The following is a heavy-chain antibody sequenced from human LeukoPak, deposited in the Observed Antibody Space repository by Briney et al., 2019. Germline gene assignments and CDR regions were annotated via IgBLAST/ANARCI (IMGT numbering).Heavy chain of an antibody. V-gene: IGHV1-69-2*01. CDR1: GYTFTDYY. J-gene: IGHJ4*02. CDR2: ADPEDGET. D-gene: IGHD6-13*01. CDR3: ARDSAIAAAGTSDY. Sequence: ASVKVSCKVSGYTFTDYYMHWVQQAPGKGLEWMGLADPEDGETIYAEKFQGRVTITADTSTDTAYMELSSLRSEDTAVYYCARDSAIAAAGTSDYWGQGTLVTVSS.